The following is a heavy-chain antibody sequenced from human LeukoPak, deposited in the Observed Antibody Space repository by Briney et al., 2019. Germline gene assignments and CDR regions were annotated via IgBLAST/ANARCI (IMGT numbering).Heavy chain of an antibody. CDR1: GGSIGTNY. V-gene: IGHV4-59*01. J-gene: IGHJ4*02. D-gene: IGHD6-13*01. Sequence: SETLSLACSVSGGSIGTNYWSWIRQVPGKGLEWIGYSSYSGSSNYNPSLKSRVTISVDTSKTQFSLYLNSVTAADTAVYYCARSDTHHIHSSSWHFDYWGQGTLVTVSS. CDR2: SSYSGSS. CDR3: ARSDTHHIHSSSWHFDY.